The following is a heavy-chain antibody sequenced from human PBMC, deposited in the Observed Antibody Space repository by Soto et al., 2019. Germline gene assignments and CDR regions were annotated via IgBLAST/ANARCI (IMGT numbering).Heavy chain of an antibody. CDR1: GYTFTSYA. CDR3: ARVRSLDSNWFDP. CDR2: INAGNGNT. Sequence: QVQLVQSGAEVKKPGASVKVSCKASGYTFTSYAMHWVRQAPEQRLEWMGWINAGNGNTKYSQKFQGRVTITRDTSASTAYMELSSLRSEDTAVYYCARVRSLDSNWFDPWGQGTLVTVSS. J-gene: IGHJ5*02. V-gene: IGHV1-3*01. D-gene: IGHD2-2*03.